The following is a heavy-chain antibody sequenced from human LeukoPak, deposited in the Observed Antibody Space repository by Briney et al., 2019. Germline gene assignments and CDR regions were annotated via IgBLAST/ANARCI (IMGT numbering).Heavy chain of an antibody. CDR2: IYYSGST. CDR3: ARRVRVANLRYFDL. V-gene: IGHV4-39*01. CDR1: GGSISSSSYY. D-gene: IGHD5-12*01. Sequence: TPSETLSLTCTVSGGSISSSSYYWGWIRQPPGKGLELIGSIYYSGSTYYNPSLKSRITISVDTSKNQFSLKLSSVTAADTAVYYCARRVRVANLRYFDLWGRGTLVTVSS. J-gene: IGHJ2*01.